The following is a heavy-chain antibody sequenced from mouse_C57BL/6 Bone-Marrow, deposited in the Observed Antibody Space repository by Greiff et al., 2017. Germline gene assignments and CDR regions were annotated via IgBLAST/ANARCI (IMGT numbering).Heavy chain of an antibody. Sequence: EVMLVESGAELVRPGASVKLSCTASGFNIKDDYMHWVKQRPEQGLEWIGWIDPENGDTEYASKFQGQATITADTSSNTAYLQLSSLTSEDTAVYYCTTDGWGFAYWGQGTLVTVSA. D-gene: IGHD2-3*01. CDR2: IDPENGDT. CDR1: GFNIKDDY. J-gene: IGHJ3*01. V-gene: IGHV14-4*01. CDR3: TTDGWGFAY.